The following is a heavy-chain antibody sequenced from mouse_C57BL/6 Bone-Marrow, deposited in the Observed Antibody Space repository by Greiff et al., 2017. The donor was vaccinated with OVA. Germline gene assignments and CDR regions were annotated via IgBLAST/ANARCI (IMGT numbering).Heavy chain of an antibody. CDR2: ISNLAYSI. J-gene: IGHJ1*03. D-gene: IGHD1-1*01. V-gene: IGHV5-15*01. CDR1: GFTFSDYG. CDR3: ARSDTTVVEGNWYFDV. Sequence: EVHLVESGGGLVQPGGSLKLSCAASGFTFSDYGMAWVRQAPRKGPEWVAFISNLAYSIYYADPVTGRFTISRENAKNTLYLEMSSLMSEDTAMYYCARSDTTVVEGNWYFDVWGTGTTVTVSS.